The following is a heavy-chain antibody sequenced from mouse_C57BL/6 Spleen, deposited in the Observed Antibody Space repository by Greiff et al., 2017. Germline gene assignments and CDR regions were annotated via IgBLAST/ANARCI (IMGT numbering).Heavy chain of an antibody. Sequence: VKVVESGPELVKPGASVKISCKASGYAFSSSWMNWVKQRPGTGLEWIGRIYPGDGDTNYNGKFKGKATLTADKSSSTAYMQLSSLTSEDSAVYFCANYGSSLYFDYWGQGTTLTVSS. V-gene: IGHV1-82*01. CDR1: GYAFSSSW. D-gene: IGHD1-1*01. J-gene: IGHJ2*01. CDR2: IYPGDGDT. CDR3: ANYGSSLYFDY.